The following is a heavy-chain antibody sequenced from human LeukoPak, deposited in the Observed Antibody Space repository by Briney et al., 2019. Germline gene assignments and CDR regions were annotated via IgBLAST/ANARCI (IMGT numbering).Heavy chain of an antibody. CDR2: IYHSGST. J-gene: IGHJ4*02. CDR1: GGSISGGGYY. V-gene: IGHV4-30-2*01. CDR3: ARGLWFGDTPPGY. Sequence: SETLSLACSVSGGSISGGGYYWSWIRQPPGKGLEWIGYIYHSGSTYYNPSLKSRVTISVDRSKNQFSLKLSSVTAADTAVYYCARGLWFGDTPPGYWGQGTLVTVSS. D-gene: IGHD3-10*01.